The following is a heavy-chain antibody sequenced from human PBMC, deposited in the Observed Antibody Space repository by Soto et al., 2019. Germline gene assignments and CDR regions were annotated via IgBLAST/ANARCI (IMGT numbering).Heavy chain of an antibody. D-gene: IGHD1-26*01. J-gene: IGHJ4*02. CDR2: FDPEDGET. Sequence: ASVKVSCKVSGYTLTELSMHWVRQALGKGLEWMGGFDPEDGETIYAQKFQGRVTMTEDTSTDTAYMELSSLRSEDTAVYYCATDHEELYYFDYWGQGTLVTSPQ. CDR1: GYTLTELS. CDR3: ATDHEELYYFDY. V-gene: IGHV1-24*01.